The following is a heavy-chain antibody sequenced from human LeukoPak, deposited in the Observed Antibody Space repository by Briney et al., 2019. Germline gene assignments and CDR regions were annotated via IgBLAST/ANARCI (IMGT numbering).Heavy chain of an antibody. D-gene: IGHD3-3*01. CDR3: AIFDFWSGYPFDY. CDR2: MNPNSGNT. Sequence: ASVKVSCKASGYTFTSYDINWVRQATGRGLEWMGWMNPNSGNTGYAQKFQGRVTMTRNTSISTAYMELSSLRSEDTAVYYCAIFDFWSGYPFDYWGQGTLVTVSS. V-gene: IGHV1-8*01. CDR1: GYTFTSYD. J-gene: IGHJ4*02.